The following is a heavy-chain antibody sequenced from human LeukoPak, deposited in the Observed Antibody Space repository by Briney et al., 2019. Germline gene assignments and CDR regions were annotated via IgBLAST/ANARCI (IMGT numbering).Heavy chain of an antibody. D-gene: IGHD3-16*02. CDR1: GFTFSTSW. CDR3: ARAGSYRFDY. CDR2: INADGGTI. V-gene: IGHV3-74*01. Sequence: GGSLRLSCVGSGFTFSTSWVHLVRQAPGQGLVWLSRINADGGTINYVDSVKGRFTVSRDNARNTLYLQMNSLGVEDTAIYYCARAGSYRFDYWGPGTQVTVSS. J-gene: IGHJ4*02.